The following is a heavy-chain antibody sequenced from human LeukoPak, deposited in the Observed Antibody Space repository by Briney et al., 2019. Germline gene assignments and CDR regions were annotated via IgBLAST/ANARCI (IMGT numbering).Heavy chain of an antibody. CDR3: AKDDGWVQYAN. Sequence: PGGSLRLSCTVSGFTVSSNSMSWVRQAPGKGLEWVSFIYSGGNTHYSDSVKGRFTISRDNSKNTLYLQMNSLRVEDTAVYYCAKDDGWVQYANWGQGTLVTVSS. V-gene: IGHV3-53*01. J-gene: IGHJ4*02. D-gene: IGHD5-24*01. CDR1: GFTVSSNS. CDR2: IYSGGNT.